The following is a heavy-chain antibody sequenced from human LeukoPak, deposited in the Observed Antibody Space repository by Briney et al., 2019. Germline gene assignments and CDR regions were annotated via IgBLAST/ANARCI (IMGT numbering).Heavy chain of an antibody. CDR3: ARLKRPNRGSYIYYYYMDV. CDR1: GGSFSGYY. D-gene: IGHD1-26*01. CDR2: INHSGST. Sequence: SETLSLTCAVYGGSFSGYYWSWIRQPPGKGLEWIGEINHSGSTNYNPSLKSRVTISVDTSKNQFSLKLSSVTAADTAVYYCARLKRPNRGSYIYYYYMDVWGEGTTVTVSS. V-gene: IGHV4-34*01. J-gene: IGHJ6*03.